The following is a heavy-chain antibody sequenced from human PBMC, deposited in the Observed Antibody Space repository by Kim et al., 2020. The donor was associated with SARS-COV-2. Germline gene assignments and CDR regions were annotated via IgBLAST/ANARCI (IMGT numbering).Heavy chain of an antibody. CDR3: AKYITMVRGVTNDAFDI. V-gene: IGHV3-30*02. D-gene: IGHD3-10*01. J-gene: IGHJ3*02. Sequence: VKSRFPISRDNSTNTLYLQMNSLRAEDKAVYYCAKYITMVRGVTNDAFDIWGQGTMVTVSS.